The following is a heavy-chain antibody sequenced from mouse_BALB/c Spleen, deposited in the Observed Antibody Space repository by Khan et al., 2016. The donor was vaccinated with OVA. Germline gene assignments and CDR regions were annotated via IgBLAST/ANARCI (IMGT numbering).Heavy chain of an antibody. Sequence: EVQLLETGPGLVKPSQSLSLTCTVTGYSITSGYAWNWIRQFPGNKLEWMGYISYSGVTSYTPSLKSRISITRDTSKNQFFLQLNSVTTEDTASYYSARGNYYGYYFDYWGQGTTLTVSS. CDR1: GYSITSGYA. V-gene: IGHV3-2*02. J-gene: IGHJ2*01. CDR3: ARGNYYGYYFDY. CDR2: ISYSGVT. D-gene: IGHD1-1*01.